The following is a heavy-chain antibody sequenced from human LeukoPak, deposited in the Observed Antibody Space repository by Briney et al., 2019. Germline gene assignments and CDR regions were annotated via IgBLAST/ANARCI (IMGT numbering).Heavy chain of an antibody. D-gene: IGHD5-18*01. J-gene: IGHJ4*02. Sequence: GESLKISCKGSGDSFTSYWIAWVRQMPGKGLEWMGWISTYNGNTNYAQKLQGRVTTTTDTSTSTAYMELRSLRSDDTAMYYCARDRMDTGTYFDYWGQGTLVTVSS. CDR2: ISTYNGNT. V-gene: IGHV1-18*04. CDR3: ARDRMDTGTYFDY. CDR1: GDSFTSYW.